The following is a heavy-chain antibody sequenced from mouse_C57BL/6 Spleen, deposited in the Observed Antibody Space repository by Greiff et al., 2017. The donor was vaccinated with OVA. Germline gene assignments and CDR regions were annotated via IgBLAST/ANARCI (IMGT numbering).Heavy chain of an antibody. CDR2: IYPGDGDT. Sequence: QVQLQQSGPELVKPGASVTISCKASGYAFSSSWMNWVKQRPGKGLEWIGRIYPGDGDTNYNGKFKGKATLTADKSSSTAYMQLSSLTSEDSAVYFCADGGGYWGQGTTLTVSS. J-gene: IGHJ2*01. CDR1: GYAFSSSW. V-gene: IGHV1-82*01. CDR3: ADGGGY.